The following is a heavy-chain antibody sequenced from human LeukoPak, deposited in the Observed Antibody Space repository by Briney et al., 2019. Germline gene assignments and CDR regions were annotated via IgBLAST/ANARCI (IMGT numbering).Heavy chain of an antibody. Sequence: SVKVSCKASGYTFTSYGISWVRQAPGQGLEWMGGIIPIFGTANYAQKFQGRVTITADESTSTAYMELSSLRSEDTAVYYCARDSSSSSWYGYFQHWGQGTLVTVSS. V-gene: IGHV1-69*13. CDR1: GYTFTSYG. CDR2: IIPIFGTA. D-gene: IGHD6-13*01. J-gene: IGHJ1*01. CDR3: ARDSSSSSWYGYFQH.